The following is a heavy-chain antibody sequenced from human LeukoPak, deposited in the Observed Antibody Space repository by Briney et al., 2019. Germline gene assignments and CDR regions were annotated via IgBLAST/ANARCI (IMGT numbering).Heavy chain of an antibody. Sequence: ASVKVSCKASGYTFTSYYMHWVRQAPGQGLEWMGVINPSGGSTSYAQKFQGRVTMTRDTSTSTVYMELSSLRSEDTAVYYCARSSDRYGIAVAGTGGWGQGTLVTVSS. CDR2: INPSGGST. J-gene: IGHJ4*02. D-gene: IGHD6-19*01. CDR1: GYTFTSYY. V-gene: IGHV1-46*01. CDR3: ARSSDRYGIAVAGTGG.